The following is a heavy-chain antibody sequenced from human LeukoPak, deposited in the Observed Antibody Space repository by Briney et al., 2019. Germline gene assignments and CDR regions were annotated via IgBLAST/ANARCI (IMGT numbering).Heavy chain of an antibody. J-gene: IGHJ4*02. CDR1: GFTFSSYG. CDR2: ISGSGGST. V-gene: IGHV3-23*01. CDR3: AKGKDDSSGWYFFY. Sequence: PGGSLRLSCAASGFTFSSYGMSWVRQAPGKGLEGVSAISGSGGSTYYADSVKGRFTISRDNSKNTLYLQMNNLRAEDTAVYYCAKGKDDSSGWYFFYWGQGTLVTVSS. D-gene: IGHD6-19*01.